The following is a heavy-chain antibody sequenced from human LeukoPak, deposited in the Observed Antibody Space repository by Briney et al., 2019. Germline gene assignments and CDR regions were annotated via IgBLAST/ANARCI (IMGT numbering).Heavy chain of an antibody. J-gene: IGHJ2*01. D-gene: IGHD5-24*01. CDR3: ARGVGDGYKFWYFDL. CDR2: ISYSGST. Sequence: PSETLSLTCTVSGGSISSYYWSWIRQPPGKRLEWIGYISYSGSTSYNPSLKSRVTISVDTSKNQFSLKLSSVTAADTAVYYCARGVGDGYKFWYFDLWGRGTLVTVSS. CDR1: GGSISSYY. V-gene: IGHV4-59*01.